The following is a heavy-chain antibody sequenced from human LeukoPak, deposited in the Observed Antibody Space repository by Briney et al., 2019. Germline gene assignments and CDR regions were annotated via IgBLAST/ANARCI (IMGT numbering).Heavy chain of an antibody. CDR3: ARHENLAGWLMYFDD. Sequence: SETLSLTCPVSGGSISSSSHYWAWIRQSPGNGLEWIGSMSYSGGTYYNPSLKSRVTISVDTSKNQFSLKLSSVTAADTAVYYCARHENLAGWLMYFDDWGQGTLVTVSS. J-gene: IGHJ4*02. D-gene: IGHD3-22*01. CDR1: GGSISSSSHY. CDR2: MSYSGGT. V-gene: IGHV4-39*01.